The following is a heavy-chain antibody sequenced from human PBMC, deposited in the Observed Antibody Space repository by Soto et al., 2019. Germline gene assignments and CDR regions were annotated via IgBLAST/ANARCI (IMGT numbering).Heavy chain of an antibody. CDR1: GFTFSSYW. D-gene: IGHD3-10*01. V-gene: IGHV3-7*01. Sequence: EVQLVESGGGLVQPGGSLRLSCAASGFTFSSYWMSWVRQAPGKGLEWVANIKQDGSEKYYVDSVKGRFTISRDNAKISLYLQMNSLRAEDTAVYYCARELLWFGELSPFDYWGQGTLVTVSS. CDR3: ARELLWFGELSPFDY. CDR2: IKQDGSEK. J-gene: IGHJ4*02.